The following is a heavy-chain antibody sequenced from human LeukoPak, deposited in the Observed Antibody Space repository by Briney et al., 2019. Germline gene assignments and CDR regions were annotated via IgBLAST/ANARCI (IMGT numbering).Heavy chain of an antibody. J-gene: IGHJ5*02. CDR2: ISAYNGNT. CDR3: ARGYCSSTSCYAGDWFDP. CDR1: GYTFTSYG. Sequence: ASVKVSCKASGYTFTSYGISWVRQAPEQGLEWMGWISAYNGNTNYAQKLQGRVTMTTDTSTSTAYMELRSLRSDDTAVYYCARGYCSSTSCYAGDWFDPWGQGTLVTVSS. D-gene: IGHD2-2*01. V-gene: IGHV1-18*01.